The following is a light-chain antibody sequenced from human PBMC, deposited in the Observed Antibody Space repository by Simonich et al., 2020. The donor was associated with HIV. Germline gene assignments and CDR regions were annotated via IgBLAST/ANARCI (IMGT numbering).Light chain of an antibody. CDR1: QSVSSN. V-gene: IGKV3D-15*01. Sequence: EIVMTQSPATLSVSPGERATLSCRASQSVSSNLAWYQQKPGQAPRLLIYGASTRATGIPARFSGSGSGTDFTLTISSLQPEDFATYYCLQDYTYPLTFGGGTKVEI. CDR3: LQDYTYPLT. J-gene: IGKJ4*01. CDR2: GAS.